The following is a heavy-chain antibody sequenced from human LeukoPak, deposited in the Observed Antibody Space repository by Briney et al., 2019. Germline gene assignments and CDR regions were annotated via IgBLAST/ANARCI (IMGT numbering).Heavy chain of an antibody. CDR3: ARNIGGYTL. Sequence: SETLSLTCTVSGGSISSSSYYWGWIRQPPGKGLEWIGSIYYSGSTYYNPSLKSRVTISVDTSKNQFSLKLSSVTAADTAVYYCARNIGGYTLWGQGTLVTVSS. CDR2: IYYSGST. D-gene: IGHD2-2*02. CDR1: GGSISSSSYY. J-gene: IGHJ4*02. V-gene: IGHV4-39*07.